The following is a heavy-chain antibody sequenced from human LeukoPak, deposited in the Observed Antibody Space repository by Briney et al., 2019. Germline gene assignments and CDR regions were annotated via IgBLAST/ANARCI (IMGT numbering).Heavy chain of an antibody. CDR2: IYHSGST. J-gene: IGHJ4*02. V-gene: IGHV4-38-2*01. Sequence: KPSETLSLTCAVSGYSISSGYYWGWIRQPPGKGLEWIGSIYHSGSTYYNLSLKSRVTISVDTSENQFSLKLSSVTAADTAVYYCARVRVTYMATVTPGGYFDYWGQGTLVTVSS. CDR3: ARVRVTYMATVTPGGYFDY. D-gene: IGHD4-17*01. CDR1: GYSISSGYY.